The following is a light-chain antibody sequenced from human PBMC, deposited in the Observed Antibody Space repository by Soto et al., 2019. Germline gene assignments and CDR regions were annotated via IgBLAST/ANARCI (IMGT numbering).Light chain of an antibody. Sequence: EIVLTQSPATLSLSPGERATLSCGASLSVSSSYLAWYQQKPGLAPRLLIYDASSRATGIPDRFSGSGSGTDFTLTISTLEPEDFAVYYCQQYGSSPYTFGQGTKLEIK. V-gene: IGKV3D-20*01. CDR1: LSVSSSY. J-gene: IGKJ2*01. CDR2: DAS. CDR3: QQYGSSPYT.